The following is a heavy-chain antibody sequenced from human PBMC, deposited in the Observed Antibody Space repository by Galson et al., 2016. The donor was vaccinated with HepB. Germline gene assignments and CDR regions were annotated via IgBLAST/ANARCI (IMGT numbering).Heavy chain of an antibody. CDR3: AKYRCVDWKYFFGS. CDR2: IGGTSGAT. Sequence: SLRLSCAASGFTFSNYAMSWVRQAPGKGLEWVSAIGGTSGATHYADSVKGRVTISRDNSKNTLPLQMNSLRADDKAVYYCAKYRCVDWKYFFGSWCQGTLVTGSS. D-gene: IGHD1-7*01. V-gene: IGHV3-23*01. J-gene: IGHJ5*01. CDR1: GFTFSNYA.